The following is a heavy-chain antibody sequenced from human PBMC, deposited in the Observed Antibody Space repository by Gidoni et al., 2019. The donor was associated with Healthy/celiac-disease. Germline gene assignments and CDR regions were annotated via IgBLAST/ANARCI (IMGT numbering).Heavy chain of an antibody. V-gene: IGHV3-23*01. Sequence: VQLLESGGGLVQPGGSLSLPCAASGFPFSSSGMSWVRPAPGKGRGGGSGMRGGGGTTNYANSSNGRFTNSRDNSKNTLYVKMNSLIAEDTAGYYCAKQATYSSYDPSYYYYGRDVWGQGTTVTVSS. D-gene: IGHD4-4*01. CDR1: GFPFSSSG. CDR3: AKQATYSSYDPSYYYYGRDV. J-gene: IGHJ6*02. CDR2: MRGGGGTT.